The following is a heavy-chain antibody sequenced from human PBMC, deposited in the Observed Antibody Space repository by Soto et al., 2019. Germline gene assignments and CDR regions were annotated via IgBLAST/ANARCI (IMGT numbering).Heavy chain of an antibody. CDR3: ARVSEQLPRVADY. CDR2: IYYSGST. J-gene: IGHJ4*02. V-gene: IGHV4-30-4*01. CDR1: GGSISSGDYY. D-gene: IGHD6-6*01. Sequence: QVQLQESGPGLVKPSQTLSLTCTVSGGSISSGDYYWSWIRQPPGKGLEWIGYIYYSGSTYYNPSLKRRVTISVDTSKNQFSLKLSSVTAADTAVYYCARVSEQLPRVADYWGQGTLVTVSS.